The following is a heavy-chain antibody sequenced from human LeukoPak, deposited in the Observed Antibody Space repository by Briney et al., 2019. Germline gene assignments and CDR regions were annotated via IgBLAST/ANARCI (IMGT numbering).Heavy chain of an antibody. J-gene: IGHJ6*02. D-gene: IGHD2-2*01. CDR3: AGVVPGYYYYYGMDV. CDR2: ISSSGSTI. Sequence: PGGSLRLSCAASGFTFSSYEMNWVRQVPGKGLEWVSYISSSGSTIYYADSVKGRFTISRDNAKNSLYLQMNSLRAEDTAVYYCAGVVPGYYYYYGMDVWGQGTTVTVSS. V-gene: IGHV3-48*03. CDR1: GFTFSSYE.